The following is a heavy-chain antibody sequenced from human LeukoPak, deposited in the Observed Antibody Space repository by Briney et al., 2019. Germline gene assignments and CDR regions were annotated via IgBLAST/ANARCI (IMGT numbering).Heavy chain of an antibody. Sequence: GGSLRLSCAASGFTFSSYAMSWVRQAPGKGLEWVSVISGSGGSTYYADSVKGRFTISRDNSKNTLYLQMNSLRAEDTDVYYCAKIPSSTIFNYYGMDVWGLGTTVTVSS. V-gene: IGHV3-23*01. CDR3: AKIPSSTIFNYYGMDV. D-gene: IGHD5/OR15-5a*01. CDR1: GFTFSSYA. J-gene: IGHJ6*02. CDR2: ISGSGGST.